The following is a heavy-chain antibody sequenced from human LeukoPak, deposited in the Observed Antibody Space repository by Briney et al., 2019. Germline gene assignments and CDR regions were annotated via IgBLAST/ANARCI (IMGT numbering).Heavy chain of an antibody. V-gene: IGHV1-18*01. D-gene: IGHD3-10*01. CDR1: GYTFNTYG. Sequence: ASVKVSCKASGYTFNTYGITWVRQAPGQGLEWMGWISAYNGDTKYAQNVQGRVTMTTDTSTSTAYMELRSLRSGDTAVYYCARDTWSGKFYGSGDYKLGYWGQGTLVTVSS. CDR3: ARDTWSGKFYGSGDYKLGY. CDR2: ISAYNGDT. J-gene: IGHJ4*02.